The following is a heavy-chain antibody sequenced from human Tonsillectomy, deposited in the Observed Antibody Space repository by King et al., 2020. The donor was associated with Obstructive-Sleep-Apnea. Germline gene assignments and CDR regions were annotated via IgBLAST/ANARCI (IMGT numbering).Heavy chain of an antibody. CDR1: GVSFSSHA. CDR2: ISNDGTNK. J-gene: IGHJ3*02. V-gene: IGHV3-30-3*01. D-gene: IGHD4-17*01. CDR3: ARLTTAVTTTPFDI. Sequence: VQLVEGGGGVVPPGRSLRLSCAASGVSFSSHAMHWVRQAPGKGLGWVAVISNDGTNKYYADSVKGRFTFSRDNSENTLYLQMNSLRPEDTALYDCARLTTAVTTTPFDIRGQGTLVTVSS.